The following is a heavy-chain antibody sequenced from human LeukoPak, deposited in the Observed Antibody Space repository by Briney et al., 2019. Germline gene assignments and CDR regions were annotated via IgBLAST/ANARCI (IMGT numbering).Heavy chain of an antibody. D-gene: IGHD5-18*01. J-gene: IGHJ4*02. Sequence: PGGSLRLSCAASGFTFSSYAMSWVRQAPGKGLEWVSAISGSGGSTYYAASVKGRFTISRDNSKNTLYLQMNSLRAEDTAVYYCAKPTGYSYGYYYWGQGTLVTVSS. CDR1: GFTFSSYA. CDR3: AKPTGYSYGYYY. CDR2: ISGSGGST. V-gene: IGHV3-23*01.